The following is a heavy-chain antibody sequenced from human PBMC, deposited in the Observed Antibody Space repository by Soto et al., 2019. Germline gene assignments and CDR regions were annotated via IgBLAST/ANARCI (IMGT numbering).Heavy chain of an antibody. CDR1: GYSFTRHW. J-gene: IGHJ4*02. CDR3: ERQDIVTTPVRGVQFDY. V-gene: IGHV5-51*01. Sequence: PGESLKIFCKTDGYSFTRHWIGLVRQGPGRGQERVAVIYPADADARYSQSYRGSGTISVDIYNNTVSLQWKSMKLSDNATYFCERQDIVTTPVRGVQFDYWGQGTPVTVSS. CDR2: IYPADADA. D-gene: IGHD2-15*01.